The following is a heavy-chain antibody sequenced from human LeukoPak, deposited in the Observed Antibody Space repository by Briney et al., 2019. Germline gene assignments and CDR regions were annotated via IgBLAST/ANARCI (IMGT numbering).Heavy chain of an antibody. J-gene: IGHJ5*02. CDR3: ASLGYYYDSSGYVIT. Sequence: PSETLSLTCTVSGGSISSGSYYWSWIRQPAGKGLEWIGRIYTSGSTNYNPSLKSRVTISVDTSKNQFSLKLSSVTAADTAVYYCASLGYYYDSSGYVITWGQGTLVTVSS. CDR2: IYTSGST. V-gene: IGHV4-61*02. CDR1: GGSISSGSYY. D-gene: IGHD3-22*01.